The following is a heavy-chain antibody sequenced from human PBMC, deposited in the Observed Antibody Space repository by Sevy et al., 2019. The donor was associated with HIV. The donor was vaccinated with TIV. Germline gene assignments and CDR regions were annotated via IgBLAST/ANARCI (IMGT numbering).Heavy chain of an antibody. CDR1: GASISSSGYY. Sequence: SETLSLTCTVSGASISSSGYYWGWIRQPPGKGLEWIASINYSGITFYNPSLKSRITISADTSKNQFSLDLNSVTAADTAIYYCAGPILTYNNGWSYYDYWGQGTVLTVSS. V-gene: IGHV4-39*01. CDR2: INYSGIT. J-gene: IGHJ4*02. CDR3: AGPILTYNNGWSYYDY. D-gene: IGHD6-19*01.